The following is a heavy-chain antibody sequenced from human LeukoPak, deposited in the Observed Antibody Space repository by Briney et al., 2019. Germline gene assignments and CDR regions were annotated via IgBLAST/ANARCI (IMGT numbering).Heavy chain of an antibody. CDR1: GFTVSSNY. Sequence: GGSLRLSCAASGFTVSSNYMSWVRQAPGKGLEWVSAISGSGGSTYYADSVKGRFTISRDNSKNTLYLQMNSLRAEDTAVYYCAKDRDYGDYETFDYWGQGTLVTVSS. CDR2: ISGSGGST. CDR3: AKDRDYGDYETFDY. J-gene: IGHJ4*02. V-gene: IGHV3-23*01. D-gene: IGHD4-17*01.